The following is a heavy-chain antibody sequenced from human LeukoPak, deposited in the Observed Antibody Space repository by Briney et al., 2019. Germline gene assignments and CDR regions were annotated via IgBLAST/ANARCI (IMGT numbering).Heavy chain of an antibody. J-gene: IGHJ5*02. CDR1: GFTVSSNY. D-gene: IGHD3-22*01. V-gene: IGHV3-23*01. Sequence: GGSLRLSCAASGFTVSSNYMSWVRQAPGKGLEWVSAISGSGGSTYYADSVKGRFTISRDNSKNTLYLQMNSLRAEDTAVYYCAKERYYYDSSGYLDPWGQGTLVTVSS. CDR3: AKERYYYDSSGYLDP. CDR2: ISGSGGST.